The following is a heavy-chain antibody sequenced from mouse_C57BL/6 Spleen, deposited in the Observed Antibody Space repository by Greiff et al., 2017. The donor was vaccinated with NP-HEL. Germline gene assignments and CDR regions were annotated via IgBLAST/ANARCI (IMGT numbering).Heavy chain of an antibody. J-gene: IGHJ1*03. CDR3: ARDYYGSSYRYFDV. CDR1: GYTFTSYW. V-gene: IGHV1-64*01. Sequence: VQLQQSGAELVKPGASVKLSCKASGYTFTSYWMHWVKQRPGQGLEWIGMIHPNSGSTNYNEKFKSKATLTVDKSSSTAYMQLSSLTSEDSAVYYCARDYYGSSYRYFDVWGTGTTVTVSS. D-gene: IGHD1-1*01. CDR2: IHPNSGST.